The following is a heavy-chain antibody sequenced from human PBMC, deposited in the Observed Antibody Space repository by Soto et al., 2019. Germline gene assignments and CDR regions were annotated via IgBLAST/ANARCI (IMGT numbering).Heavy chain of an antibody. CDR1: GGSISSSSYY. V-gene: IGHV4-39*01. Sequence: QLQLQESGPGLVKPSETLSLTCTVSGGSISSSSYYWGWIRQPPGKGLEWIGSIYYSGSTSYNPSLKIRITISLDTSQYPLSLRLRSVTAADTDVYSCASMLVGELTISDWGQGTLVTVSS. CDR3: ASMLVGELTISD. J-gene: IGHJ4*02. D-gene: IGHD3-10*01. CDR2: IYYSGST.